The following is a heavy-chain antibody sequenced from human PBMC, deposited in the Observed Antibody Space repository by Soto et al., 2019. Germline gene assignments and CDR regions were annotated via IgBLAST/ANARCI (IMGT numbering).Heavy chain of an antibody. D-gene: IGHD2-2*01. CDR3: ARSVYCSSTSCYPFAFDI. CDR1: GYTFTGYY. V-gene: IGHV1-2*04. J-gene: IGHJ3*02. Sequence: GASVKVSCKASGYTFTGYYMHWVRQAPGQGLEWMGWINPNSGGTNYAQKFQGWVTMTRDTSISTAYMELSRLRSDDTAVYYCARSVYCSSTSCYPFAFDIWGQGTMVTVSS. CDR2: INPNSGGT.